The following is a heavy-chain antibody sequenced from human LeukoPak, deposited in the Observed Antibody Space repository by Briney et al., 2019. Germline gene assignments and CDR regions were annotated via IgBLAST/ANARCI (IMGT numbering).Heavy chain of an antibody. CDR2: IKSNTDGGTT. V-gene: IGHV3-15*01. CDR1: RFALSNAC. Sequence: VGSLRLSCAASRFALSNACMSWVRHAPGKGQEWVGHIKSNTDGGTTDYAAPVKGRFTISRDDSKTTLYLQMNSLKTEDTALYYCATEYYGSYSYWGQGTLVTVSS. CDR3: ATEYYGSYSY. D-gene: IGHD1-26*01. J-gene: IGHJ4*02.